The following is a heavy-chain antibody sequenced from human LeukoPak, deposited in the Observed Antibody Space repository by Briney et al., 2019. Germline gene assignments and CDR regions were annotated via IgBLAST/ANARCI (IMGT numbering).Heavy chain of an antibody. Sequence: SETLSLTCTVSSGSITHSYWSWIRHSAGTGMEWIGRIHATGTTNYNPSFKSRVSMSLDMPTSQFSLTLSAVTVADTATYYCARIFDRDVWGQGALVTVSP. CDR1: SGSITHSY. CDR3: ARIFDRDV. CDR2: IHATGTT. D-gene: IGHD3-22*01. J-gene: IGHJ3*01. V-gene: IGHV4-4*07.